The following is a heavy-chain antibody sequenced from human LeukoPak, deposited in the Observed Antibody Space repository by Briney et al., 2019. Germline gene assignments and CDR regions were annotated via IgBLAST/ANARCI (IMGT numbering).Heavy chain of an antibody. CDR1: GYTFSSYD. Sequence: APVKVSCETSGYTFSSYDVTWVRQAPGQGLEYMGWMNPNSGNTGCAQKFRGRITMTSDASITSAYMELSSLTSEDTAVYYCARAVRNQLLSEYWGQGTLITVSS. V-gene: IGHV1-8*01. CDR3: ARAVRNQLLSEY. CDR2: MNPNSGNT. J-gene: IGHJ4*02. D-gene: IGHD2-2*01.